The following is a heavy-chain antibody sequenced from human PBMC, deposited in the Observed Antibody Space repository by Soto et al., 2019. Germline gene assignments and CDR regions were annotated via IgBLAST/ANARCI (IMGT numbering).Heavy chain of an antibody. CDR1: GFTFSSYA. D-gene: IGHD3-3*01. CDR3: AKNLWDDFWSPNSPSGY. Sequence: GGSLRLSCAASGFTFSSYAMSWVRQAPGKGLEWVSAISGSGGSTYYADSVKGRFTISRDNSKNTLYLQMNSLRAEDTAVYYCAKNLWDDFWSPNSPSGYWGQGTLVTVSS. J-gene: IGHJ4*02. CDR2: ISGSGGST. V-gene: IGHV3-23*01.